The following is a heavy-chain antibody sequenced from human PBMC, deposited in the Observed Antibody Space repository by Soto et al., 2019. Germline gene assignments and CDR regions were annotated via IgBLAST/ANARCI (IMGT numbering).Heavy chain of an antibody. CDR1: GFTFSSYW. V-gene: IGHV3-7*03. D-gene: IGHD6-6*01. CDR2: IKQDGSEK. Sequence: GGSLRLSCAASGFTFSSYWMSWVRQAPGKGLEWVANIKQDGSEKYYVDSVKGRFTISRDNAKNSLYPQMNSLRAEDTAVYYCARISSSSPNDYWGRGTLVTVSS. CDR3: ARISSSSPNDY. J-gene: IGHJ4*02.